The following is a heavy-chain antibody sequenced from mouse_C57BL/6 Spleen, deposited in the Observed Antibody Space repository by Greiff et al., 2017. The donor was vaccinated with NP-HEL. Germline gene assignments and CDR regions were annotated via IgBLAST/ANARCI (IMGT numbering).Heavy chain of an antibody. Sequence: EVQLVESGPGLVKPSQSLSLTCSVTGYSITSGYYWNWIRQFPGNKLEWMGYISYDGSNNYNPSLKNRISITRDTSKNQFFLKLNSVTTEDTATYYCAIYYYGSSYYFDYWGQGTTLTVSS. CDR3: AIYYYGSSYYFDY. V-gene: IGHV3-6*01. CDR1: GYSITSGYY. CDR2: ISYDGSN. D-gene: IGHD1-1*01. J-gene: IGHJ2*01.